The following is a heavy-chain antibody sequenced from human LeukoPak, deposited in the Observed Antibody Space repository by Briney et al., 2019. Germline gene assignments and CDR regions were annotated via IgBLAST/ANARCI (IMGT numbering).Heavy chain of an antibody. Sequence: KPSETLSLTCTVSGGSISSYYWSWIRQPDGKGLEWIGRIYTSGSTNYNPSLKSRVTMSVDMSKNQFSLKLSSVTAADTAVYYCAREGGNYYDSSGYSIWFDPWGQGTLVTVSS. D-gene: IGHD3-22*01. CDR3: AREGGNYYDSSGYSIWFDP. CDR1: GGSISSYY. CDR2: IYTSGST. V-gene: IGHV4-4*07. J-gene: IGHJ5*02.